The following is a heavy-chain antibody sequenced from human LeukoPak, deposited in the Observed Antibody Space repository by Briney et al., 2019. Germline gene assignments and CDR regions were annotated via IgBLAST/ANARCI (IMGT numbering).Heavy chain of an antibody. Sequence: PGGSLSLSCAASGFTFSSYSMNWVRQAPGKGLEWVSYISSSSSTVYYADSVKGRFTISRDNAKNSLYLQMNSLRAEDTAVYYCARYTTTGNAFDIWGQGTMVTVSS. V-gene: IGHV3-48*01. D-gene: IGHD1-14*01. J-gene: IGHJ3*02. CDR1: GFTFSSYS. CDR2: ISSSSSTV. CDR3: ARYTTTGNAFDI.